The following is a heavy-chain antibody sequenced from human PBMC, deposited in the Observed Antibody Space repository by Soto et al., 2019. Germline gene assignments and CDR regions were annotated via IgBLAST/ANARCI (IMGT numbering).Heavy chain of an antibody. J-gene: IGHJ6*02. CDR3: ARGVWGDTLTGYYYYYYGMDV. V-gene: IGHV4-34*01. CDR1: GWSFSGYY. Sequence: SETLSLTCAVYGWSFSGYYWSWIRQPPGKGLEWIGEINHSGSTNYNPSLKSRVTISVDTSKNQFSLKVSSVTAADTAVYYCARGVWGDTLTGYYYYYYGMDVWGQGTTVTVSS. D-gene: IGHD3-9*01. CDR2: INHSGST.